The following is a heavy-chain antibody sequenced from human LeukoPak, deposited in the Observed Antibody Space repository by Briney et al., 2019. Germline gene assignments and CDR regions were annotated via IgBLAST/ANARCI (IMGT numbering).Heavy chain of an antibody. D-gene: IGHD2-21*01. CDR2: IYHSGST. CDR3: AEDGIRDAFDI. V-gene: IGHV4-30-2*01. J-gene: IGHJ3*02. CDR1: GGSISSGGYS. Sequence: SQTLSLTCAVSGGSISSGGYSWSWIRQPPGKGLEWIGYIYHSGSTYYNPSLKSRVTISVDRSKNQFSLKLSSVTAADTAVYFQAEDGIRDAFDIWGQGTMVTVSS.